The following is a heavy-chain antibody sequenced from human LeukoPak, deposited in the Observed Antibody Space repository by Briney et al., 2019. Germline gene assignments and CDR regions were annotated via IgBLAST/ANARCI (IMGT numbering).Heavy chain of an antibody. J-gene: IGHJ5*02. CDR3: AASCITMVRGVITTPYNWFDP. Sequence: PSETLSLTCTVSGGSISSSSYYWGWIRQPPGKGLEWIGSIYYSGSTYYNPSLKSRVTISVDTSKNQFSLKLSSVTAADTAVYYCAASCITMVRGVITTPYNWFDPWGQGTLVTVSS. D-gene: IGHD3-10*01. CDR1: GGSISSSSYY. V-gene: IGHV4-39*01. CDR2: IYYSGST.